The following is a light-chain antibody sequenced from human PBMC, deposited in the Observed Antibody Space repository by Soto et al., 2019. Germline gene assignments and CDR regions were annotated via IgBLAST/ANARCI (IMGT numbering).Light chain of an antibody. CDR2: NVS. V-gene: IGLV2-14*01. Sequence: QSVLTQPASVSGSPGQSITISCTGTSSDVGGYNYVSWYQQHPGKAPKLMIYNVSNRPSGVSNRFSGSKSGNTAFLTISGLQAEDEGHYYCSSFTSTNTVLFGGGTKVT. CDR1: SSDVGGYNY. J-gene: IGLJ2*01. CDR3: SSFTSTNTVL.